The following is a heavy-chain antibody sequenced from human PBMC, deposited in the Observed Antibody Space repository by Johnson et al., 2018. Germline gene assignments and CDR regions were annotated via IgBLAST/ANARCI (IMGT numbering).Heavy chain of an antibody. D-gene: IGHD2-2*01. V-gene: IGHV3-49*05. Sequence: QLVESGGGLVKPGRSLRLSCTASGFTFGDDAMSWFRQAPGKGLEWVGFIRSKVYGGTTEYAASVKGRFTISRDDSKSIAYLQMNSLKTEDTAVYYCTRFIVVVPAAILYGMDVWGQGTTVTVSS. J-gene: IGHJ6*02. CDR1: GFTFGDDA. CDR3: TRFIVVVPAAILYGMDV. CDR2: IRSKVYGGTT.